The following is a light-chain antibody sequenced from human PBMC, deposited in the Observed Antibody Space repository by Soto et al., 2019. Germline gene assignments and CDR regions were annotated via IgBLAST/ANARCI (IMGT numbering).Light chain of an antibody. Sequence: ETVLTQSPATLSLSPGERATLSCRASHSVSKYLGWYQEKPGQPPRLVISEASNRAADVPARFSGSGSGTDFTPTISSLGPEDFAVDFCHQRYNWPPTFGQGTKLEI. CDR3: HQRYNWPPT. CDR2: EAS. V-gene: IGKV3-11*01. CDR1: HSVSKY. J-gene: IGKJ2*01.